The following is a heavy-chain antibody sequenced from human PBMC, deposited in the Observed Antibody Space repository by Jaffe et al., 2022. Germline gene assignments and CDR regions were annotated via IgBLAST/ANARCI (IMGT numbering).Heavy chain of an antibody. CDR3: ARHSHIVLVVYATFDY. V-gene: IGHV4-39*01. Sequence: QLQLQESGPGLVKPSETLSLTCTVSGGSISSSSYYWGWIRQPPGKGLEWIGSIYYSGSTYYNPSLKSRVTISVDTSKNQFSLKLSSVTAADTAVYYCARHSHIVLVVYATFDYWGQGTLVTVSS. J-gene: IGHJ4*02. CDR2: IYYSGST. D-gene: IGHD2-8*02. CDR1: GGSISSSSYY.